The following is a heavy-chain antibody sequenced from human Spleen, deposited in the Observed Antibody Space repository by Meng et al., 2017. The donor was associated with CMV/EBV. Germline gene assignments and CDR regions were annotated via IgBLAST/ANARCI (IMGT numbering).Heavy chain of an antibody. D-gene: IGHD3-3*01. Sequence: GESLKISCAASGFTFRSYSIDWVRQAPGKGLEWVSSISSSSSFIYYADSVKGRFTISRDNAKNSLYLQMNSLRAEDTAVYYCAKEGAIFGVILSWGQGTLVTVSS. CDR2: ISSSSSFI. CDR3: AKEGAIFGVILS. J-gene: IGHJ5*02. V-gene: IGHV3-21*01. CDR1: GFTFRSYS.